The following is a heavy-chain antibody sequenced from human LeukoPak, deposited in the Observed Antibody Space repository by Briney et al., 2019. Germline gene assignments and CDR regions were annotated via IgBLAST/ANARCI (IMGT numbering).Heavy chain of an antibody. J-gene: IGHJ4*02. CDR3: AKDPSQDFDWLLLPYDY. Sequence: GGSLRLSCAASGFTFSNAWMSWVRQAPGKGLEWVGRIKSKTDGGTTDYAAPVKGRFTISRDDSKNTLYLQMNSLRAEDTAVYYCAKDPSQDFDWLLLPYDYWGQGTLVTVSS. CDR2: IKSKTDGGTT. V-gene: IGHV3-15*01. CDR1: GFTFSNAW. D-gene: IGHD3-9*01.